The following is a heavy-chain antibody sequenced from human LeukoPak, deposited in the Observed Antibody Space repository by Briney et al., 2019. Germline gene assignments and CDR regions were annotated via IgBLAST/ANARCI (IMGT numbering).Heavy chain of an antibody. D-gene: IGHD6-13*01. CDR2: IYYSGST. J-gene: IGHJ3*02. Sequence: GSLRLSCAASGFTFSTSAMSWIRQPPGKGLEWIGYIYYSGSTNYNPSLKSRVTIPVDTSKNQFSLKLSSVTAADTAVYYCARSSHSSSRKGAFDIWGQGTMVTVSS. V-gene: IGHV4-59*08. CDR1: GFTFSTSA. CDR3: ARSSHSSSRKGAFDI.